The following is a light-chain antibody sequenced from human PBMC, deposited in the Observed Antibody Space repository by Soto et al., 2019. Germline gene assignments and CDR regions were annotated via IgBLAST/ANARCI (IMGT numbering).Light chain of an antibody. J-gene: IGLJ2*01. CDR1: RSNIGAGFD. Sequence: QLVLTQPPSVSGAPGQRVTISCTGTRSNIGAGFDVHWYQQLPGTAPKLLIYDNNNRPSGVPDRFSGSKSGTSASLAITGLQAEDEADYYCQSYDGSLSGPVVFGGGTKHTVL. CDR3: QSYDGSLSGPVV. V-gene: IGLV1-40*01. CDR2: DNN.